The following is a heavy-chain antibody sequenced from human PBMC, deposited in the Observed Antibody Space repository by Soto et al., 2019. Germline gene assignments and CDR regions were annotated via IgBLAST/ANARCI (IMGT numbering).Heavy chain of an antibody. V-gene: IGHV4-59*01. J-gene: IGHJ5*02. Sequence: QVQLQESGPGLVKPSETLSLTCTDSGGSISSYYWSWIRQPPGKGLEWIGYIYYSGSTNYNPSLTSRDTISVDTSKLHFSLQLSSVTAADAAVYYCARGVYRRFEPRGQGTLVTVST. D-gene: IGHD2-8*01. CDR1: GGSISSYY. CDR3: ARGVYRRFEP. CDR2: IYYSGST.